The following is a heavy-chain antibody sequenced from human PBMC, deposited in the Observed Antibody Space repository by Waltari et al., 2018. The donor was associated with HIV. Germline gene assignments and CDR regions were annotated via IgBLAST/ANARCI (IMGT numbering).Heavy chain of an antibody. D-gene: IGHD1-26*01. V-gene: IGHV3-48*01. CDR1: GFTFSSYS. Sequence: EVQLVESGGGLVQPGGSLRLSCAASGFTFSSYSMNWVRQAPGKGLEWVSYIRSSGSNIYYSDSVRGRFTISRDNAKNSLYLQLNSLRAEDTAVYYCARDYSGTYADFDYWGQGTLVTVSS. J-gene: IGHJ4*02. CDR3: ARDYSGTYADFDY. CDR2: IRSSGSNI.